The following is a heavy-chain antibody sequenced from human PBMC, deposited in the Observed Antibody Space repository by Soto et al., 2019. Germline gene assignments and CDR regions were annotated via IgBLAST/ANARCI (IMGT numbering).Heavy chain of an antibody. CDR1: GFTFSSYA. J-gene: IGHJ4*02. D-gene: IGHD3-3*01. V-gene: IGHV3-23*01. CDR2: ISGSGGST. Sequence: GGSLRLSCAASGFTFSSYAMSWVRQAPGKGLEWVSAISGSGGSTYYADSVKGRFTISRDNSKNTLYLQMSSLRAEDTAVYYCANHPRVTIMDYFDYWGQGTLVTVSS. CDR3: ANHPRVTIMDYFDY.